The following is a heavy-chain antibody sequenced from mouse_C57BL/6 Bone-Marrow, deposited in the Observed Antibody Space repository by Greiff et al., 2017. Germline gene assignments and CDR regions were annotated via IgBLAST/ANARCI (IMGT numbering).Heavy chain of an antibody. Sequence: VQLQQPGAELVKPGASVKLSCKASGYTFTSYWMHWVKQRPGRGLEWIGWIDPNSGGTKYNEKFKSKATLTVDKPSSTAYMQLSRLTSEYSAVYYCARSPKYDGSIYWYFDVWGTGTSVTVSS. CDR1: GYTFTSYW. D-gene: IGHD1-1*01. V-gene: IGHV1-72*01. CDR3: ARSPKYDGSIYWYFDV. CDR2: IDPNSGGT. J-gene: IGHJ1*03.